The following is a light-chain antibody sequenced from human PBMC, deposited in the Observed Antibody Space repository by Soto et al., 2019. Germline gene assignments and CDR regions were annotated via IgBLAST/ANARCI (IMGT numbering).Light chain of an antibody. V-gene: IGKV3-20*01. CDR1: QSVSSSY. Sequence: EIVLTQSPDTLSLSPGERATLSCRASQSVSSSYLAWYQQTPGQAPRLLIYGASGRATGIPDRFSGSGSGTDFTLTISRLEPEDFAVYYCQQYGSSPRTFGQGTKVEIK. CDR3: QQYGSSPRT. J-gene: IGKJ1*01. CDR2: GAS.